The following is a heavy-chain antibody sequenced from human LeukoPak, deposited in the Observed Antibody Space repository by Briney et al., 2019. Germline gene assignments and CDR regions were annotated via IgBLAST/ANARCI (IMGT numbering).Heavy chain of an antibody. CDR2: ISSGRPNI. V-gene: IGHV3-48*04. CDR3: ARGGAARPDY. J-gene: IGHJ4*02. D-gene: IGHD6-6*01. Sequence: GGSLRLSCAASGFTFSSYGMNWVRQAPGKGLEWVSYISSGRPNINYADSVRGRFTISRDNAKSSLYLQMNNLRVEDTAVYYCARGGAARPDYWGQGTLATVSS. CDR1: GFTFSSYG.